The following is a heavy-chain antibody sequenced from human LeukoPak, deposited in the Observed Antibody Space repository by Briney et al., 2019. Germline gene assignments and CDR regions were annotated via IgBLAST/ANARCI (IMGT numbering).Heavy chain of an antibody. CDR3: ARDVDYGGRLDN. Sequence: PGGSLRLSCAASGFTFTSYTFHWVRQAPGKGLEWVSVISHDGSNTYNADSVNGRFTFSRDNSKNTLYLQMNSLRAEDTAVYYCARDVDYGGRLDNWGQGTLVTVSS. J-gene: IGHJ4*02. V-gene: IGHV3-30-3*01. CDR1: GFTFTSYT. D-gene: IGHD4-23*01. CDR2: ISHDGSNT.